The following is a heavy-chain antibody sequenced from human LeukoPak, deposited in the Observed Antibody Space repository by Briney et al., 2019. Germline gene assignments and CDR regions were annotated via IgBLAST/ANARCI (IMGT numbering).Heavy chain of an antibody. CDR2: IHHTGTT. J-gene: IGHJ4*02. CDR3: ARGSPRVES. CDR1: GGSISGYY. V-gene: IGHV4-59*13. Sequence: PSETLSLTCTVSGGSISGYYWSWIRQAPGKGLEWIGYIHHTGTTHYNPSLESRVTMSVDSYKNQFSLKLTSVTAVDTAVYYCARGSPRVESWGQGTRVTVSS.